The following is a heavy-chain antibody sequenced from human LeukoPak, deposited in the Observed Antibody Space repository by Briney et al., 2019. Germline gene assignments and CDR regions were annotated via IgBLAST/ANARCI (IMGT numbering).Heavy chain of an antibody. CDR1: GYTFTGYY. D-gene: IGHD6-19*01. J-gene: IGHJ4*02. Sequence: ASVKVSCKASGYTFTGYYMHWVRQAPGQGLEWMGRINLNSGGTNYAQRFQGRVTMTRDTSISTAYMELSRLRSDDTAVYHCATERSYSSCWYGGIDYWGRGTLVTASS. CDR3: ATERSYSSCWYGGIDY. V-gene: IGHV1-2*06. CDR2: INLNSGGT.